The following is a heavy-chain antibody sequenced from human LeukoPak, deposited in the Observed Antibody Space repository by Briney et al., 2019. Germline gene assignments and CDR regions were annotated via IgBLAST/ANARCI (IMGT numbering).Heavy chain of an antibody. D-gene: IGHD3-9*01. Sequence: ASVKLSCKASGYTFIGYYIHWVRQAPGQGPEWMGWINPNSGGTNYEQKFQGRVTMTRETFITTAYLELSGLRSDDTAVYYCARDSGYLFDSWAQGTLVTVSS. CDR2: INPNSGGT. V-gene: IGHV1-2*02. J-gene: IGHJ4*02. CDR1: GYTFIGYY. CDR3: ARDSGYLFDS.